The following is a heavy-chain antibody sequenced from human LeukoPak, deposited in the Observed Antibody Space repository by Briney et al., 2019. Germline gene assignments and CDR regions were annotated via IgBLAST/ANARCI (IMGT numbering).Heavy chain of an antibody. CDR1: GFTFSSYG. Sequence: GGSLGLSCAASGFTFSSYGMHWVRQAPGKGLEWVAVIWYDGSNKYYADSVKGRFTISRDNSKNTLYLQMNSLRAEDTAVYYCARGASSPYYFDYWGQGTLVTVSS. CDR2: IWYDGSNK. V-gene: IGHV3-33*01. J-gene: IGHJ4*02. CDR3: ARGASSPYYFDY. D-gene: IGHD6-13*01.